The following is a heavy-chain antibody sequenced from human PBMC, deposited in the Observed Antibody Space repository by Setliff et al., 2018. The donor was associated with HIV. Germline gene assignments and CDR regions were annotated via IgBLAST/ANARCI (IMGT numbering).Heavy chain of an antibody. D-gene: IGHD2-8*02. V-gene: IGHV4-4*07. CDR3: ARVSSTYWYSIFRNYYYHMDV. J-gene: IGHJ6*03. CDR2: IYTGGRT. CDR1: DDSISSNY. Sequence: LSLTCTVSDDSISSNYWSWIRQSAGKGLEWVGRIYTGGRTNYSPSLKGRVTMSVDTSKAQFSLKLSSVTAADTAVYYCARVSSTYWYSIFRNYYYHMDVWGKGTTVTVSS.